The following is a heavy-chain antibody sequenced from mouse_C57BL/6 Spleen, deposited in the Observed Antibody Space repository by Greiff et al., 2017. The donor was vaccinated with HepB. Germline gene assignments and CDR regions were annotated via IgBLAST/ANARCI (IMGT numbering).Heavy chain of an antibody. Sequence: EVQGVESGGGLVQPGGSMKLSCVASGFTFSNYWMNWVRQSPEKGLEWVAQIRLKSDNYATHYAESVKGRFTISRDDSKSSVYLQMNNLRAEDTGIYYCTGLIPFDYWGQGTTLTVSS. CDR2: IRLKSDNYAT. CDR3: TGLIPFDY. CDR1: GFTFSNYW. V-gene: IGHV6-3*01. J-gene: IGHJ2*01.